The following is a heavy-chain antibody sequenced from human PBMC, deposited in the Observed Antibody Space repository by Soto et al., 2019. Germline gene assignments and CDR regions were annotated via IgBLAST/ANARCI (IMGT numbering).Heavy chain of an antibody. CDR3: ASGWDLYYAVLSFDP. CDR1: GGSFSGYY. D-gene: IGHD3-9*01. CDR2: INHSGST. V-gene: IGHV4-34*01. J-gene: IGHJ5*02. Sequence: QVQLQQWGAGLLKPSETLSLTCAVYGGSFSGYYWSWIRQPPGKGLEWIGEINHSGSTNYNPSLTSRVTISVDTSKSQFSLMLSSVTAGDTAAYYCASGWDLYYAVLSFDPCGQGTLVTVSS.